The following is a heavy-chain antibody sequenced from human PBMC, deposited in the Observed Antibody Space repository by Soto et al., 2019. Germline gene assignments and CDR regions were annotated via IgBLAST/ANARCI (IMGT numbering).Heavy chain of an antibody. V-gene: IGHV4-59*01. J-gene: IGHJ4*02. CDR1: GGSISSYY. CDR3: ARVVDDSSVNFDY. CDR2: IYYSGST. D-gene: IGHD6-6*01. Sequence: ETLSLTCTVSGGSISSYYWSWIRQPPGKGLEWIGYIYYSGSTNYNPSLKSRVTISVDTSKNQFSLKLSSVTAADTAVYYCARVVDDSSVNFDYWGQGTLVTVSS.